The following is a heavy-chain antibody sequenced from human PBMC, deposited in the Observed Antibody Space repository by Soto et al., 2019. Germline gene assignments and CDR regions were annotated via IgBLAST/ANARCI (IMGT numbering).Heavy chain of an antibody. CDR3: TLQARDCREDRCYA. V-gene: IGHV3-15*07. CDR2: IKDKTDGGTT. D-gene: IGHD2-2*01. J-gene: IGHJ5*02. CDR1: GLTFNNAW. Sequence: EVQLVESGGGLVQPGGSLRLSCVVSGLTFNNAWMSWVRQAPGKGLEWVGRIKDKTDGGTTDYAAPVKGRFTLSRDDATNTLYLQMGSLRTEDTAVYYCTLQARDCREDRCYAWGQGTLVTVSS.